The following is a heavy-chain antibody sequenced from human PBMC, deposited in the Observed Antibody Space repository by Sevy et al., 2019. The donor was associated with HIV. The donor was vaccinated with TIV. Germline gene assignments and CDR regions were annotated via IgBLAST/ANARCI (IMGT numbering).Heavy chain of an antibody. V-gene: IGHV3-30*04. J-gene: IGHJ4*02. Sequence: GGSLRLSCAASGFIFSSYSMYWVRQAPGKGLEWVAVISYDGRNNKYNVDSVKGRFTISRDNSKNTVYLQMNSLRPEDTAIYYCARDRGEILSSAFDYWGQGTLVTVSS. CDR2: ISYDGRNNK. D-gene: IGHD3-16*01. CDR3: ARDRGEILSSAFDY. CDR1: GFIFSSYS.